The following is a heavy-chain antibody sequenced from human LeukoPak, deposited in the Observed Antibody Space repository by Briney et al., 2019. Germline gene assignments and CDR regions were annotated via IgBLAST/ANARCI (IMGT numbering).Heavy chain of an antibody. CDR2: ISGSGSST. V-gene: IGHV3-23*01. CDR1: GFSFSNSG. J-gene: IGHJ4*02. Sequence: GGSLRLSCAASGFSFSNSGMSWVRQAAGKGLEWVSDISGSGSSTYYADSVKGRFTISRDKSNNTLHLHMTSLRVEDTALYYCAKGGWLQPNDYWGQGTLVTVSS. CDR3: AKGGWLQPNDY. D-gene: IGHD5-24*01.